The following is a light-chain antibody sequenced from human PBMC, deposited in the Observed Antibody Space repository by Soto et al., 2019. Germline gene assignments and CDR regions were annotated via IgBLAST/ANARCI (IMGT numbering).Light chain of an antibody. Sequence: EIVMTQSPATLSLSPGERATLSCRASQSVGKYLVWYQQKPGQAPRLLIYDASNRATGIPARFSGSGSGTDFTLTISSPEPEDVAVYYCQQRGNRPPWTFGQGTKVEIK. CDR2: DAS. CDR3: QQRGNRPPWT. V-gene: IGKV3-11*01. CDR1: QSVGKY. J-gene: IGKJ1*01.